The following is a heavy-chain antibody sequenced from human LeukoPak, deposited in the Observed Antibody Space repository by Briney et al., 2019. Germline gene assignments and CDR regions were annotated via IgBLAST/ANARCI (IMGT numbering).Heavy chain of an antibody. D-gene: IGHD6-13*01. CDR1: GGSISSYY. CDR3: ARGPYSSRYDY. Sequence: PSETLSFTCTVSGGSISSYYWSWIRQPPGKGLEWIGYIYYSGSTNYNPSLKSRVTMSVDTSKNQFSLNLSSVTAADTAVYYCARGPYSSRYDYWGQGTVVTVSS. CDR2: IYYSGST. V-gene: IGHV4-59*01. J-gene: IGHJ4*02.